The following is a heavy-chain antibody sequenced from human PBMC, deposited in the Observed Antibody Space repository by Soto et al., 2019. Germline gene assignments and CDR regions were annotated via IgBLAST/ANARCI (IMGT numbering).Heavy chain of an antibody. D-gene: IGHD5-18*01. Sequence: GASVKVSCKASGYTFTSYGISWVRQAPGQGLEWMGWISADNGNTKYSQKLQGRVTIPTDTSTSTAYMELSSLRSEDTAVYYCATGGYSYGFPYDYWGQGTLVTVSS. J-gene: IGHJ4*02. CDR1: GYTFTSYG. CDR3: ATGGYSYGFPYDY. CDR2: ISADNGNT. V-gene: IGHV1-18*01.